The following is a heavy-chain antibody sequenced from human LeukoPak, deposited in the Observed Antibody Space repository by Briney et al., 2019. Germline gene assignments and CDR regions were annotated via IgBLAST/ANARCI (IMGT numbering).Heavy chain of an antibody. V-gene: IGHV3-11*04. Sequence: GGSLRLSCAASGFTFSDYYMSWIRQAPGKGLEWVSYISSSGSTIYYADSVKGRFTISRDNAKNSLYLQMNSLRAEDTAVYYCARAGKSDFWSGYYYYYYYMDVWGKGTTVTVSS. J-gene: IGHJ6*03. CDR3: ARAGKSDFWSGYYYYYYYMDV. CDR1: GFTFSDYY. CDR2: ISSSGSTI. D-gene: IGHD3-3*01.